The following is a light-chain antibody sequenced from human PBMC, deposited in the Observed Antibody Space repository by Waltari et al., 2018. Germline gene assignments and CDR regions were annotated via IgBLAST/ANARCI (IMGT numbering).Light chain of an antibody. V-gene: IGLV2-14*03. CDR1: SSDVGGYDY. J-gene: IGLJ1*01. CDR2: DVS. CDR3: GSYTSSTTLA. Sequence: QSALTQPASVSGSPGQSITISCTGTSSDVGGYDYVSWYQQHPGKAPKLILYDVSNRPLELSHRFSRSKSGNTASLTISGLQADDEAEYYCGSYTSSTTLAFGTGTKVTVL.